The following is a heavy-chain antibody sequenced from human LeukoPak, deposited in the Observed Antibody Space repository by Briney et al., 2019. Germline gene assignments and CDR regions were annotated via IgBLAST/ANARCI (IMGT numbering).Heavy chain of an antibody. J-gene: IGHJ5*02. D-gene: IGHD3-10*01. CDR1: GGSFSGYY. CDR2: INHSGST. Sequence: SETLSLTCAVYGGSFSGYYWSWIRQPPGKGREWIGEINHSGSTNYNPSLKSRVTISVDTSKNQFSLKLSSVTAADTAVYYCARGLWFGELLYPWGQGTLVTVSS. CDR3: ARGLWFGELLYP. V-gene: IGHV4-34*01.